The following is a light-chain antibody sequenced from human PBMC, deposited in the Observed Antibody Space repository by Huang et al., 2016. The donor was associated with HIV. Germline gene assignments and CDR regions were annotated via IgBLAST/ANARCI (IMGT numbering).Light chain of an antibody. Sequence: EIVLTQSPVTLSLSPGEGASLSCRASQGVHNSYLAWYQQKPGQAPRLLIFGASNRATGVPHRFRGSESGTDFTLTISGLDPGDFAVYYCQQYGTLPYTFGQGTKLEI. CDR1: QGVHNSY. J-gene: IGKJ2*01. CDR3: QQYGTLPYT. V-gene: IGKV3-20*01. CDR2: GAS.